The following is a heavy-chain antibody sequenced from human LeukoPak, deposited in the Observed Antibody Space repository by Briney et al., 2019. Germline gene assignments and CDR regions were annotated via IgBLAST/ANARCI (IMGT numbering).Heavy chain of an antibody. D-gene: IGHD6-19*01. CDR2: ISGSGGST. V-gene: IGHV3-23*01. J-gene: IGHJ4*02. CDR1: GFTFSSYA. Sequence: PGGSLRLSCAASGFTFSSYAMSWVRQAPGKGLEWVSAISGSGGSTYYADSVKGRFTISRDNSKNTLYLQMNRMRAEDTAVYYCAKGQQWLVLGYYWGQGTLVTVSS. CDR3: AKGQQWLVLGYY.